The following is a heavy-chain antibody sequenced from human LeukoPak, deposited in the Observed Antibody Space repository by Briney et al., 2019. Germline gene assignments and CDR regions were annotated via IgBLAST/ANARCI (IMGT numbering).Heavy chain of an antibody. CDR2: IHIYRGNT. CDR1: GYSSTNYG. J-gene: IGHJ5*02. V-gene: IGHV1-18*01. D-gene: IGHD6-13*01. CDR3: ARDVGITVADSFDP. Sequence: ASVKVSCKASGYSSTNYGISWVRQAPGQGLEWMGWIHIYRGNTNYAQKFQGRVTMTTDTSTSTVYMEVRGLRSDDTAMYYCARDVGITVADSFDPWGQGTLVTVSS.